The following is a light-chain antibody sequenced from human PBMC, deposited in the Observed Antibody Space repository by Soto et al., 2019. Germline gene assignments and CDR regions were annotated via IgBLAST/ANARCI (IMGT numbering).Light chain of an antibody. CDR3: QQYYSYPPLT. V-gene: IGKV1-8*01. CDR1: QGISSY. Sequence: AIRMTQSPSSLSASTGDRVTITCRARQGISSYLAWYQQKPGKAPKLLIYAASTLQSGVPSRCSGSGSGADFTLTISCLQSEDFATYYCQQYYSYPPLTFGGGTKVEIK. J-gene: IGKJ4*01. CDR2: AAS.